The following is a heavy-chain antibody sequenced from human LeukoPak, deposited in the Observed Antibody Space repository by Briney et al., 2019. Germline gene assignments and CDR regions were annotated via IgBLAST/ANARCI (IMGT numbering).Heavy chain of an antibody. CDR1: RFTFSNYR. CDR2: ISGRSSYI. J-gene: IGHJ4*02. V-gene: IGHV3-21*02. Sequence: EVQLVESGGGLVKPGACLRRRFTFSNYRLNLVRQGQGRGLEWVSFISGRSSYIYSADSVKGLFTISGDNSKNTLFLRMNSLRAEDTAVYYCAEASRQAAVASPLDYWGQGTLVTVSS. D-gene: IGHD6-19*01. CDR3: AEASRQAAVASPLDY.